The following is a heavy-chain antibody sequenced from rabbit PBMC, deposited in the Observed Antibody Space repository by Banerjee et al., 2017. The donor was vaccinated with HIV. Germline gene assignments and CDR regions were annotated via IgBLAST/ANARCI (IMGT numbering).Heavy chain of an antibody. J-gene: IGHJ6*01. D-gene: IGHD4-2*01. CDR3: ARGGGYVGSVYASKL. V-gene: IGHV1S43*01. Sequence: QSLEESGGGLVQPEGSLALTCRASGFSFSSSYWICWVRQAPGKGLELIACIYTSSGSTYYASWAKGRFTITRSTSLNTVTLQMTSLTAADTATYFCARGGGYVGSVYASKLWGPGTLVTVS. CDR2: IYTSSGST. CDR1: GFSFSSSYW.